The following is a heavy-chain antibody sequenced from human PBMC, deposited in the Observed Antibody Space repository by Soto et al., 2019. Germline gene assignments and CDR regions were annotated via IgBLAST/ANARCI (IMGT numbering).Heavy chain of an antibody. D-gene: IGHD5-18*01. J-gene: IGHJ3*02. CDR3: SGYRDGDAFDI. Sequence: SETLSLTCTVSGGSISSSSYYWGWIRQPPGKGLEWIGSIYYSGSTYYNPSLKSRVTISVDTSENQFSLKLSSVTAADTAVYYSSGYRDGDAFDIWGQGTMVTVSS. V-gene: IGHV4-39*01. CDR2: IYYSGST. CDR1: GGSISSSSYY.